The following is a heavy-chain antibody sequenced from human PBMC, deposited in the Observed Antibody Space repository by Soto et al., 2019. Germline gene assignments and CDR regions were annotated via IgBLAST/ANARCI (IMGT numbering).Heavy chain of an antibody. CDR2: IYSGGST. D-gene: IGHD2-2*01. Sequence: EVQLVESGGGLVQPGGSLRLSCAASGFTVSSNYMSWVRQAPGKGLEWVSVIYSGGSTYYADSVKGRFTISRHNSKNTLYLQMNSLRAEDTAVYYCGRYCSSTSCYGTGAMDVWGKGTTVTVSS. V-gene: IGHV3-53*04. J-gene: IGHJ6*04. CDR3: GRYCSSTSCYGTGAMDV. CDR1: GFTVSSNY.